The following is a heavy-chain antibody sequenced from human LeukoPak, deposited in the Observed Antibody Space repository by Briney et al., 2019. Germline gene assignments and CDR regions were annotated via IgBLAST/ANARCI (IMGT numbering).Heavy chain of an antibody. V-gene: IGHV3-7*01. CDR3: ARGAGVAYCGGDCYSGDPN. Sequence: PGGSLRLSCAASGFIFSNFWMGWVRQAPGKGLEWVANIKQDGSEKYYVGSVKGRFTISRDNAKNSLYLQMNSLRVEDTAVYYCARGAGVAYCGGDCYSGDPNWGQGTLVTVSS. CDR2: IKQDGSEK. CDR1: GFIFSNFW. J-gene: IGHJ4*01. D-gene: IGHD2-21*02.